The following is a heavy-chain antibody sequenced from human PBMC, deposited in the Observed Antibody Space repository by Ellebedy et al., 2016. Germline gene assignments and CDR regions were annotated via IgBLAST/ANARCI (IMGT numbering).Heavy chain of an antibody. CDR2: IIPIFGTA. Sequence: SVKVSXXASGGTFSSYAISWVRQAPGQGLEWMGGIIPIFGTANYAQKFRGRVTITADKSTSTAYMELSSLRSEDTAVYYCARGNTIFGVVMRYYGMDVWGQGTTVTVSS. V-gene: IGHV1-69*06. J-gene: IGHJ6*02. D-gene: IGHD3-3*01. CDR3: ARGNTIFGVVMRYYGMDV. CDR1: GGTFSSYA.